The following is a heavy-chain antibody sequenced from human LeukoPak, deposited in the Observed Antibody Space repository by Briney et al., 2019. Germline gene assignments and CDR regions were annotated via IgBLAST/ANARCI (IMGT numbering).Heavy chain of an antibody. Sequence: GESLKISCKGSGYSFTTHWIGWVRQMPGKGLEWMGIVYPGDSDTRYSPSVQGQVSISVDRSINTAYLQWSSLKASDTAMYYCARTKGGALDYWGQGTRVTVSS. CDR2: VYPGDSDT. J-gene: IGHJ4*02. V-gene: IGHV5-51*01. CDR1: GYSFTTHW. CDR3: ARTKGGALDY.